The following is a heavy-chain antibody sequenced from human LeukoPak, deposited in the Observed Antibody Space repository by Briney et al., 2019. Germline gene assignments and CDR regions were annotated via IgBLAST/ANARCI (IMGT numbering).Heavy chain of an antibody. J-gene: IGHJ4*02. D-gene: IGHD7-27*01. CDR3: AREQDNWGSSVWDY. V-gene: IGHV4-4*07. CDR1: GGSISSYY. Sequence: PSETLSLTCTVSGGSISSYYWSWIRQPAGKGLEWIGRIYTSGSTNYNPSLKSRVTMSVDTSKNQFSLKLSSVTAADTAVYYCAREQDNWGSSVWDYWGQGTLVTVSS. CDR2: IYTSGST.